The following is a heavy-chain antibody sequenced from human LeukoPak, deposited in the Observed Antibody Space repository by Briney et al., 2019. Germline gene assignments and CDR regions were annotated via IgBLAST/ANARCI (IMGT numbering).Heavy chain of an antibody. CDR2: IIPIFGTA. CDR3: AGARMYSSSWYKAFDI. V-gene: IGHV1-69*06. CDR1: GYTFTSYG. Sequence: SVKVSCKASGYTFTSYGISWVRQAPGQGLEWMGGIIPIFGTANYAQKFQGRVTITADKSTSTAYMELSSLRSEDTAVYYCAGARMYSSSWYKAFDIWGQGTMVTVSS. D-gene: IGHD6-13*01. J-gene: IGHJ3*02.